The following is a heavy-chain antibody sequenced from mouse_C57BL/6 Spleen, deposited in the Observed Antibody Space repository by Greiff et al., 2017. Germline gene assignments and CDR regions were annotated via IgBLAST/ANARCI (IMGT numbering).Heavy chain of an antibody. CDR2: IYPRSGNT. CDR1: GYTFTSYG. D-gene: IGHD1-1*01. CDR3: ARRDYGSFAY. Sequence: VQLQQSGAELARPGASVKLSCKASGYTFTSYGISWVKQRTGQGLEWIGEIYPRSGNTYYNEKFKGKATLTADKSSSTAYMELRSLTSEDSAVYFCARRDYGSFAYWGQGTLVTVSA. V-gene: IGHV1-81*01. J-gene: IGHJ3*01.